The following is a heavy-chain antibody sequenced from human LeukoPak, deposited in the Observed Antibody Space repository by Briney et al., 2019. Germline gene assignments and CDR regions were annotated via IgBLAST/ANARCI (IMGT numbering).Heavy chain of an antibody. D-gene: IGHD3-10*01. J-gene: IGHJ4*02. CDR2: ISGSGGST. Sequence: GGSLRLSCAASGFTFSSYAMSWVRQAPGKGLEWVSAISGSGGSTHYADSVKGRFTISRDNSKNTLYLQMNSLRAEDTAVYYCARYYGSGSYPTYYFDYWGQGTLVTVSS. CDR3: ARYYGSGSYPTYYFDY. CDR1: GFTFSSYA. V-gene: IGHV3-23*01.